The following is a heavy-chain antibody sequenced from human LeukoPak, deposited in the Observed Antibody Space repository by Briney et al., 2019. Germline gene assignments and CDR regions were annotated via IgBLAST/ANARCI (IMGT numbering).Heavy chain of an antibody. D-gene: IGHD3-10*01. Sequence: GGSLRLSCAASGFTFSSYGMHWVRQAPGKGLEWVAVIWYDGSNKYYADSVKGRFTISRDNAKNSLYLQMNSLRAEDTAVYYCARISGFVRGVINPHFDYWGQGTLVTVSS. CDR2: IWYDGSNK. J-gene: IGHJ4*02. V-gene: IGHV3-33*08. CDR1: GFTFSSYG. CDR3: ARISGFVRGVINPHFDY.